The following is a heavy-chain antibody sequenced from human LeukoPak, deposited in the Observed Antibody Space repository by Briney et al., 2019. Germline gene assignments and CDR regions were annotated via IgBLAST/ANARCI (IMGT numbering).Heavy chain of an antibody. CDR1: GGSFSGYY. CDR3: ARGDFWSGYPFDY. V-gene: IGHV4-34*01. D-gene: IGHD3-3*01. CDR2: INHSGST. J-gene: IGHJ4*02. Sequence: SETLSLTCAVCGGSFSGYYWSWIRQPPGKGLEWIGEINHSGSTNYNPSLKSRVTISVDTSKNQFSLKLSSVTAADTAVYYCARGDFWSGYPFDYWGQGTLVTVSS.